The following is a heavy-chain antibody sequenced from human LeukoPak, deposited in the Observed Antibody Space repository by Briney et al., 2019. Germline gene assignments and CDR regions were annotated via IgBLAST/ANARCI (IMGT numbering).Heavy chain of an antibody. CDR1: GFSFSRYE. CDR2: IDSRSTTI. CDR3: ARHRTASDY. V-gene: IGHV3-48*03. Sequence: GGSLRLSCATSGFSFSRYEMNWVRQAPGKGLEWVAYIDSRSTTIYYADSMKGRFTISRDNAKNSLYLQMNSLRAEDTAVYYCARHRTASDYWGQGTLVTVSS. J-gene: IGHJ4*02. D-gene: IGHD3-16*02.